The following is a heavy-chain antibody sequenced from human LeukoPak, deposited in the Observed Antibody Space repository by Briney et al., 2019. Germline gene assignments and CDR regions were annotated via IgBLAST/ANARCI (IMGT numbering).Heavy chain of an antibody. V-gene: IGHV4-38-2*01. Sequence: SETLSLTCAVSGYSISSGYYWGWIRQPPGKGLEWIGSIYHSGSTYYNPSLKSRVTISVDTSNNQFSLKLSSVTAADTAVYYCASRVYYYGSGSYYSWFDPWGQGTLVTVSS. J-gene: IGHJ5*02. CDR3: ASRVYYYGSGSYYSWFDP. D-gene: IGHD3-10*01. CDR1: GYSISSGYY. CDR2: IYHSGST.